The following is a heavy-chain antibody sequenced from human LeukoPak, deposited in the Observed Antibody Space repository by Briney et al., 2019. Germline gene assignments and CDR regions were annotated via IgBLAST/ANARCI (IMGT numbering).Heavy chain of an antibody. Sequence: SETLSLTWAVYGGSFSGYYWSWIRQPPVKGLEWIGEVNHSGSTNYNPSLKSRVTISVDTSKNQFSLKLSSVTAADTAVYYCARTQSFYYVSGSPGLIDYWGQGTLATVSS. D-gene: IGHD3-10*01. V-gene: IGHV4-34*01. CDR3: ARTQSFYYVSGSPGLIDY. CDR1: GGSFSGYY. CDR2: VNHSGST. J-gene: IGHJ4*02.